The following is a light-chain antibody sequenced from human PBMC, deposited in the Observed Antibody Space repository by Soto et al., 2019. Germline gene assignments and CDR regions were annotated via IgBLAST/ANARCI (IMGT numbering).Light chain of an antibody. CDR1: SSHIGSNT. CDR2: SNN. Sequence: QSVLTQPPSASGTPGQRVTISCSGSSSHIGSNTVNWYQQLPGTAPKLLIYSNNQRPSGVPDRFSGSKSGTSASLAISGLQSEDEADYYCAAWDDSLNGPWVFGGGTKLTGL. V-gene: IGLV1-44*01. J-gene: IGLJ3*02. CDR3: AAWDDSLNGPWV.